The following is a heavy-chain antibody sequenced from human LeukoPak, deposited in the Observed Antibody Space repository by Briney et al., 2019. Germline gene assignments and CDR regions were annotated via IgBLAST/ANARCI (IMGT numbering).Heavy chain of an antibody. V-gene: IGHV3-64D*09. Sequence: GGSLRLSCSASGVTFSSYAMHWVRQAPGKGLEYVSAISSDGGRTYYADSVKGRFTISRDNSKNTLYLQMSSLRAEDTAVYYCVKVASVTTFGGTFDYWGQGTLVTVSS. CDR3: VKVASVTTFGGTFDY. CDR1: GVTFSSYA. D-gene: IGHD3-16*01. J-gene: IGHJ4*02. CDR2: ISSDGGRT.